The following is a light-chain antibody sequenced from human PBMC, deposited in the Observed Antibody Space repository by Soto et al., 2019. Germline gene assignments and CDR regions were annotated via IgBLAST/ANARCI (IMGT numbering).Light chain of an antibody. V-gene: IGKV3-20*01. J-gene: IGKJ3*01. Sequence: EMVLTLSPGTLSWSPGERATLSCRASQSIYNRDLAWYQQKPGQAPRLLIYGASSRATGIPDRCIGSRSGTDFTLTISRLEPEDFAVYYCQQFGSSPGFTFGPGTKVDIK. CDR1: QSIYNRD. CDR2: GAS. CDR3: QQFGSSPGFT.